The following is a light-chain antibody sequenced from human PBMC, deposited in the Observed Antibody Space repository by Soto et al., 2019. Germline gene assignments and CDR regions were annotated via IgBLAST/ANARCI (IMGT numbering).Light chain of an antibody. V-gene: IGLV2-8*01. Sequence: QSALTQPPSASGSPGQSVTISCTGTSSDVGGYNYVSWYQQYPGKVPKLMVYEVNKRPSGVPDRFSGSKSGNTASLTVSGLQAEDEADYYCSSYTSSSTWVFGGGTKLTVL. CDR3: SSYTSSSTWV. CDR1: SSDVGGYNY. CDR2: EVN. J-gene: IGLJ3*02.